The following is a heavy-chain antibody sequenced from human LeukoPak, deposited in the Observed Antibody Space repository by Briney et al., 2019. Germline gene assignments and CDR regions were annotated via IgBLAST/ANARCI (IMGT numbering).Heavy chain of an antibody. Sequence: SETLSLTCTVSGGSISSYYWSWIRQPAGKGLEWIGRIYTSGSTNYNPSLKSRVTMSVGTSKNQFSLKLSSVTAADTAVYYCARDGTKWGAYYGMDVWGQGTTVTVSS. D-gene: IGHD1-26*01. CDR2: IYTSGST. CDR3: ARDGTKWGAYYGMDV. CDR1: GGSISSYY. V-gene: IGHV4-4*07. J-gene: IGHJ6*02.